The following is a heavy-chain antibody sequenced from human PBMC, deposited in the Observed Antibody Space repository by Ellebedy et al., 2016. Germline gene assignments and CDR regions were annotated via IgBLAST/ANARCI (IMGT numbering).Heavy chain of an antibody. Sequence: ASVKVSXXASGYTFTSYDINWVRQATGQGLEWMGWMNPNSGNTGYAQKFQGRVTMTRNTSISTAYMELSSLRSEDTAVYYCARAGSLRRVVVIAIITRYNWFDPWGQGTLVTVSS. CDR1: GYTFTSYD. CDR3: ARAGSLRRVVVIAIITRYNWFDP. D-gene: IGHD2-21*01. J-gene: IGHJ5*02. V-gene: IGHV1-8*01. CDR2: MNPNSGNT.